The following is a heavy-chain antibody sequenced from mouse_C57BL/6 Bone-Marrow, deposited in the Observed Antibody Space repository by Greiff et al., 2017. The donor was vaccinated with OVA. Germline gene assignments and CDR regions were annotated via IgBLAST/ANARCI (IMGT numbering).Heavy chain of an antibody. Sequence: EVQLVESGPELVKPGASVKIPCKASGYTFTDYNMDWVKQSHGKSLEWIGDINPNNGGTIYNQKFKGKATLTVDKSSSTAYMELRSLTSEDTAVYYCARVGELGYYFDYWGQGTTLTVSS. CDR3: ARVGELGYYFDY. CDR1: GYTFTDYN. J-gene: IGHJ2*01. V-gene: IGHV1-18*01. D-gene: IGHD4-1*01. CDR2: INPNNGGT.